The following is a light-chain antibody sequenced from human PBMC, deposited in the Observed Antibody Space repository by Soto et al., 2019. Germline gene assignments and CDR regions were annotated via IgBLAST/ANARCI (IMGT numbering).Light chain of an antibody. CDR1: SSSIGAGYE. CDR3: QSYDKRLTAYV. V-gene: IGLV1-40*01. J-gene: IGLJ1*01. CDR2: GNG. Sequence: QSVLTPPPSVSGAPGQRGTISCSGTSSSIGAGYEVHWYHQLPGTAPKLVVSGNGNWPSGVPDRLSASKSGTSASLAITGLQAEDEGHYYCQSYDKRLTAYVFGTGTKVTVL.